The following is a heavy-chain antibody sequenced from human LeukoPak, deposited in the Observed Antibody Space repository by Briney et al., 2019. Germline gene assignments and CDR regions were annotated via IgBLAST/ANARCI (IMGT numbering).Heavy chain of an antibody. Sequence: SETLSLTCTVSGGSLNSYYWSWIRQPPGKGLEWIGYIYDSGSTNYNPSLKSRVTISVDTSKNQFSLKLSSVTAADTALYYCARGYFVRNDYWGQGTLVTVSS. CDR1: GGSLNSYY. J-gene: IGHJ4*02. D-gene: IGHD3-10*02. CDR2: IYDSGST. V-gene: IGHV4-59*01. CDR3: ARGYFVRNDY.